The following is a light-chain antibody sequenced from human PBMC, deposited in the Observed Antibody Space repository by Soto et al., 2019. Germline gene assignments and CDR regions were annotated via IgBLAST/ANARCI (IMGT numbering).Light chain of an antibody. J-gene: IGKJ1*01. CDR3: QQGNTWPWT. CDR1: QSVSSN. CDR2: DAS. V-gene: IGKV3D-15*01. Sequence: EIVMAQSPATLSVSPGERATLSCRASQSVSSNLAWYQQKPGQAPRLLIYDASNRATGIPARFSGSGSGSDFTLIISSLEPEDFAFYYCQQGNTWPWTFGQGTKVDIK.